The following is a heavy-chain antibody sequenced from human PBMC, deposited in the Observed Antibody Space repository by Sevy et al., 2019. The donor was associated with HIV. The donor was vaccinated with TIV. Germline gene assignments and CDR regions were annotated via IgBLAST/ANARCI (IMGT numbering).Heavy chain of an antibody. D-gene: IGHD3-10*01. CDR3: ARDRGEILRSAFKS. V-gene: IGHV3-30*04. CDR2: ISHDGRNNK. J-gene: IGHJ5*02. Sequence: GGSLRLSCTASGFTFSEFGMHWVRQAPGKGREWVAVISHDGRNNKYNADSVKGRFTISRDNSKNTLYLQMNSLRADDTAIYYCARDRGEILRSAFKSWGQGTLVTVSS. CDR1: GFTFSEFG.